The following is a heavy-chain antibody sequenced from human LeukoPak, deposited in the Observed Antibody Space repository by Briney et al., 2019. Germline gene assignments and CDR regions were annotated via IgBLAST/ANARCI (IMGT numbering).Heavy chain of an antibody. D-gene: IGHD3-22*01. CDR3: ARGLRQTYYYDSSGYYLDY. CDR1: GGSISSGGYS. CDR2: IYHSGST. J-gene: IGHJ4*02. Sequence: SETLSLTCAVSGGSISSGGYSWSWIRQPPGKGLEWIGYIYHSGSTYYNPSLKSRVTISVDRSKNQFSLELSSVTAADTAVYYCARGLRQTYYYDSSGYYLDYWGQGTLVTVSS. V-gene: IGHV4-30-2*01.